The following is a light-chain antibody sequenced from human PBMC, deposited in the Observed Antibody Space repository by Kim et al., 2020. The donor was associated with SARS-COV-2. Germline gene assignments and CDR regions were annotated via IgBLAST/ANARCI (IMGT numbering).Light chain of an antibody. V-gene: IGLV3-21*04. CDR3: QVWDSSSDHRV. CDR2: YDS. CDR1: NIGSKS. J-gene: IGLJ3*02. Sequence: APGKTARITCGRNNIGSKSVPWYQQKPGQAPVLVIYYDSDRPSGIPERFSGSTSGNTATLTISRVEAGDEADYYCQVWDSSSDHRVFGGGTQLTVL.